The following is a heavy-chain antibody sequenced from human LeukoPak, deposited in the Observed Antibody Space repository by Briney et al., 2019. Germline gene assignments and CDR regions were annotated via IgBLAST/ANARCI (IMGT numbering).Heavy chain of an antibody. Sequence: TSETLSLTCAVYGGSFSGYYWSWIRQPPGKGLEWIGEINHSGSTNYNPSLKSRVTISVDTSKNQFSLKLSSVTAADTAVYYCARARRGYSYVTKNYGMDVWGQGTTVTVSS. D-gene: IGHD5-18*01. CDR1: GGSFSGYY. CDR2: INHSGST. CDR3: ARARRGYSYVTKNYGMDV. J-gene: IGHJ6*02. V-gene: IGHV4-34*01.